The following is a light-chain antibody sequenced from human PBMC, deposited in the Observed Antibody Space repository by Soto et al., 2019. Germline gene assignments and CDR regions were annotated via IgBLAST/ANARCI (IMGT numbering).Light chain of an antibody. J-gene: IGKJ1*01. CDR3: QQYNNWPRT. CDR1: QSVSSS. CDR2: GAS. V-gene: IGKV3D-15*01. Sequence: EIVLTQSPGTLSFSPGERATLSCRSSQSVSSSSLACYQQKPGQAPRLLIYGASTRATGIPARFSGSVSGTEFALTISSLQSEDFAVYYCQQYNNWPRTFGQGTKVDI.